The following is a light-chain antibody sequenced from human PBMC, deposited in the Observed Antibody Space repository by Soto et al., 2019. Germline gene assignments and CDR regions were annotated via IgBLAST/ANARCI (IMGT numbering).Light chain of an antibody. J-gene: IGKJ1*01. CDR3: LQYHNLWA. CDR1: QYIYNN. Sequence: EIVMTQSPATLSVSPGESATLSCRASQYIYNNVAWYQHRPGQAPRLLIYRASTRATGIPARFSGSGSGTEFTLTISSLQSEDFTVYSCLQYHNLWAFGQGTKVEIK. V-gene: IGKV3-15*01. CDR2: RAS.